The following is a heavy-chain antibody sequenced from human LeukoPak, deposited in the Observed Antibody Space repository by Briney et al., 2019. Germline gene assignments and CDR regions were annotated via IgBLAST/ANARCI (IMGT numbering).Heavy chain of an antibody. CDR3: ARLSYGLWFGEASENYYDMDV. V-gene: IGHV4-61*02. CDR1: DASIGNAHYY. J-gene: IGHJ6*02. D-gene: IGHD3-10*01. Sequence: SETLSLTCTVSDASIGNAHYYWSWIRQPAGKGLEWIGRISTGRGTKYNPSLKSRVTISVDTSKNQFSLKLSSVTAADTAVYYCARLSYGLWFGEASENYYDMDVWGQGTTVTVSS. CDR2: ISTGRGT.